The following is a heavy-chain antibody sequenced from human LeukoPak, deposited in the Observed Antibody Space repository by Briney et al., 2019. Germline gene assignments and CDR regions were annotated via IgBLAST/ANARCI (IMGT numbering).Heavy chain of an antibody. Sequence: SETLSLTCAVYGGSFSGYYWSWIRQPPGKGLEWIGEINHSGSTNYNPSLKSRVTISVGTSKNQFSLKLGSVTAADTAVYYCARGPRQARYGSGSYYKRNAFDIWGQGTMVTVSS. J-gene: IGHJ3*02. CDR2: INHSGST. CDR1: GGSFSGYY. CDR3: ARGPRQARYGSGSYYKRNAFDI. V-gene: IGHV4-34*01. D-gene: IGHD3-10*01.